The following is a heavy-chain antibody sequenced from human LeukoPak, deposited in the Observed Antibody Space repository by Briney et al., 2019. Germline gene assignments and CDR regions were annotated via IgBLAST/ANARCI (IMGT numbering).Heavy chain of an antibody. V-gene: IGHV3-7*01. CDR2: IKQDGSEK. Sequence: PGGSLRLSCAASGFTFSSYWMSWVRQAPRKGLEWVANIKQDGSEKYYVDSVKGRFTISRDNAKNSLYLQMNSLRAEDTAVYYCARDLSYNWNDVGNWFDPWGQGTLVTVSS. CDR1: GFTFSSYW. J-gene: IGHJ5*02. D-gene: IGHD1-1*01. CDR3: ARDLSYNWNDVGNWFDP.